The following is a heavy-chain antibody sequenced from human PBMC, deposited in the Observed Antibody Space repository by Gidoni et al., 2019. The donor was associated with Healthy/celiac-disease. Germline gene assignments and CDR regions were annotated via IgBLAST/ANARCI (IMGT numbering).Heavy chain of an antibody. Sequence: QVQLVHSGAGATKPVSSVKVSCKASGGTFISYAISWVRQAPGQGLAWMGGIMPIYGTANYEQKFQGRVTITADESTSTAYMELSSLRSEDTAVYYCASPGYSYPNDAFDIWGQGTMVTVSS. CDR1: GGTFISYA. V-gene: IGHV1-69*01. J-gene: IGHJ3*02. D-gene: IGHD5-18*01. CDR3: ASPGYSYPNDAFDI. CDR2: IMPIYGTA.